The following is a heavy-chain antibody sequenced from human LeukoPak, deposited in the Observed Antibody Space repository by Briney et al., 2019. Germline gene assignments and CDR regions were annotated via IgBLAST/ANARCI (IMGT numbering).Heavy chain of an antibody. Sequence: GGSLRLSCAASGFTFSSYWMSWVRQAPGKGLEWVANIKQDGSEKYYVDSVKGRFTISRNNAKNSLYLQMNSLRAEDTAVYYCARDQTLNYGDYANPYYYYGMDVWGQGTTVTVSS. CDR1: GFTFSSYW. CDR2: IKQDGSEK. J-gene: IGHJ6*02. D-gene: IGHD4-17*01. CDR3: ARDQTLNYGDYANPYYYYGMDV. V-gene: IGHV3-7*01.